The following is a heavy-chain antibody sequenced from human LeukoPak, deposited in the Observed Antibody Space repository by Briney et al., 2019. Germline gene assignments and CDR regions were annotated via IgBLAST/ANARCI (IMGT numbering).Heavy chain of an antibody. Sequence: PGGSLRLSCAASGFTFSSYAMHWVRQAPGKGLEWVAVISYDGSNKYYADSVKGRFTISRGNSKNTLYLQMNSLRAEDTAVYYCARDTLVRGVIISKYYYYYGMDVWGKGTTVTVSS. CDR1: GFTFSSYA. V-gene: IGHV3-30*04. D-gene: IGHD3-10*01. CDR3: ARDTLVRGVIISKYYYYYGMDV. J-gene: IGHJ6*04. CDR2: ISYDGSNK.